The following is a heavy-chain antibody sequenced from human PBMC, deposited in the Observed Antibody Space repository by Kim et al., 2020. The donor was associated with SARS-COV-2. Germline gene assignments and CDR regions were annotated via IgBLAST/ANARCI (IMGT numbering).Heavy chain of an antibody. Sequence: SETLSLTCTVSGGSITNSDYYWTWIRQPPGKGLEWIGYVFYTGSTYYNPSLKSRVSMSIDTSKSQLSLNLTSVSAADTAVYFCARDSYGYGFDYWGQGTLVTFSS. V-gene: IGHV4-30-4*02. CDR1: GGSITNSDYY. CDR2: VFYTGST. CDR3: ARDSYGYGFDY. J-gene: IGHJ4*02. D-gene: IGHD5-18*01.